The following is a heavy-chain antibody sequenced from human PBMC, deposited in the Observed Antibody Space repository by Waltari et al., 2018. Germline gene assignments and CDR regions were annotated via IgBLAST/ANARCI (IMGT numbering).Heavy chain of an antibody. CDR3: ASGYYLDY. J-gene: IGHJ4*02. CDR1: GGSFSGYY. V-gene: IGHV4-34*01. Sequence: QVQLQQWGAGLLKPSETLSLTCAGYGGSFSGYYWSWIRQPPGKGLEWVGEINHSGSTNYNPSLKSRFTISVDTSKNQFSLKLGSVTAADTAVYYCASGYYLDYWGQGTLVTVSS. CDR2: INHSGST.